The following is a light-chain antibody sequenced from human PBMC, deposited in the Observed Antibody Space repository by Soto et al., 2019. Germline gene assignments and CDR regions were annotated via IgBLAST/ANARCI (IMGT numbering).Light chain of an antibody. Sequence: EIVLTQSPATLSLSPGERATLSCRASQSVSSNYLAWYQQKPGQAPGLLMYDVSNRATGIPARFSGSGSGTDFTLTISSLEPEDLAVYYCQQRSNWPRTFGQGTKVDIK. CDR2: DVS. J-gene: IGKJ1*01. CDR3: QQRSNWPRT. CDR1: QSVSSNY. V-gene: IGKV3-11*01.